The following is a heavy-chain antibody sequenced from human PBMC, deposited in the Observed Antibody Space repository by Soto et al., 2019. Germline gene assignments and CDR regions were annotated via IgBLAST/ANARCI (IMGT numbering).Heavy chain of an antibody. CDR3: ARVYGDYRPNNWYFDL. J-gene: IGHJ2*01. CDR2: ISYDGSNK. Sequence: QVQLVESGGGVVQPGRSLRLSCAASGFTFSSYAMHWVRQAPGKGLEWVAVISYDGSNKYYADSVKGRFTISRDNSKNSLYLQMNSLRAETTAVYYCARVYGDYRPNNWYFDLWGRGTLVTVSS. CDR1: GFTFSSYA. D-gene: IGHD4-17*01. V-gene: IGHV3-30-3*01.